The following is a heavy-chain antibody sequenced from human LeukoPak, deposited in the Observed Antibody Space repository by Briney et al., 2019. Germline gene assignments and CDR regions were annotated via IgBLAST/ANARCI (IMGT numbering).Heavy chain of an antibody. V-gene: IGHV3-74*01. CDR1: GFTFSSYW. Sequence: GGSLRLSCAASGFTFSSYWMHWVRQAPGKRLVWVSRINSDGSSTSYADSVKGRFTISRDNAKKTLYLQMNSLRAEDTAVYYCARDDYSNGRSIDYWGQGTLVTVSS. D-gene: IGHD4-11*01. CDR2: INSDGSST. CDR3: ARDDYSNGRSIDY. J-gene: IGHJ4*02.